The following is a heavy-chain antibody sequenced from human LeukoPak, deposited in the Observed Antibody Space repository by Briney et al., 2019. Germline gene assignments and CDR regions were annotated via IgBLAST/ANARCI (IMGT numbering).Heavy chain of an antibody. V-gene: IGHV3-23*01. Sequence: GSLRLSCAASEFTFSSYAMTWVRQAPGKGLEWVSAITGSGGSTYYADSVEGRFTISRDNFKNMLYLQMDSLRAEDTALYYCAKNSPRYCGGDCPLDSWGQGTLVTVSS. J-gene: IGHJ4*02. CDR2: ITGSGGST. D-gene: IGHD2-21*02. CDR1: EFTFSSYA. CDR3: AKNSPRYCGGDCPLDS.